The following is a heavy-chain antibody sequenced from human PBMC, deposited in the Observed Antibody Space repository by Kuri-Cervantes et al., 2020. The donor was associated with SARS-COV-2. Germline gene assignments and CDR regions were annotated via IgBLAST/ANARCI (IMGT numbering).Heavy chain of an antibody. CDR2: IYPGDSDT. J-gene: IGHJ4*02. Sequence: DSVKVSCKGSGYSFTSYWIGWVRQMPGKGLEWMGIIYPGDSDTRYSPSFQGQVTIPADKSISTAYLQWSRLKASYTAMYYCATQGTQGDYWGQGTLVTVSS. CDR3: ATQGTQGDY. V-gene: IGHV5-51*01. CDR1: GYSFTSYW.